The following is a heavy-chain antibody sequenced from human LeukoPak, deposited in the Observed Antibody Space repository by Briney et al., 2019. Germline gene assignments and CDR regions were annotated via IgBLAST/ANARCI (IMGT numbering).Heavy chain of an antibody. CDR3: ARDSNYYDSSGYSILREPFDY. V-gene: IGHV1-18*01. CDR2: ISAYNGNT. Sequence: ASVKVSCKASGYTFTSYGISWVRQAPGQGLEWMGWISAYNGNTNYAQKLQGRVTMTTDTSTSTAYMELRSLRSDDTSVYYCARDSNYYDSSGYSILREPFDYWGQGTLVTVSS. J-gene: IGHJ4*02. CDR1: GYTFTSYG. D-gene: IGHD3-22*01.